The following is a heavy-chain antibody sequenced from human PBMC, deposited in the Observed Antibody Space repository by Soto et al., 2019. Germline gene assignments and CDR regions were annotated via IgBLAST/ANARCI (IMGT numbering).Heavy chain of an antibody. J-gene: IGHJ4*02. CDR2: INESGST. V-gene: IGHV4-34*01. CDR1: GQSFSGHS. D-gene: IGHD1-1*01. Sequence: QVQLQQWGAGLVKPSETLSLSCAVYGQSFSGHSWAWIRQPPGKGLEWIGEINESGSTYYNPSLKSRVTISTDTSQHQFSLKLSSVSAADTAAYFSARGSGIVALPGELEDVKYDYWGQGTLVNVSS. CDR3: ARGSGIVALPGELEDVKYDY.